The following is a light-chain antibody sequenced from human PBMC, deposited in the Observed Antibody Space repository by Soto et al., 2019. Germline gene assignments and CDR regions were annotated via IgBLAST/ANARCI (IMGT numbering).Light chain of an antibody. J-gene: IGLJ1*01. CDR3: SSYTSGGNYV. Sequence: QSVLTQPPSVSGSPGQSVTISCTGTSGDVGGYNYVSWYQHHPGKAPKLMIYDVSNRPSGVSDRFSGSKSGDTASLTISGLQAEDEADYYCSSYTSGGNYVFGTGTKVTVL. CDR2: DVS. V-gene: IGLV2-14*03. CDR1: SGDVGGYNY.